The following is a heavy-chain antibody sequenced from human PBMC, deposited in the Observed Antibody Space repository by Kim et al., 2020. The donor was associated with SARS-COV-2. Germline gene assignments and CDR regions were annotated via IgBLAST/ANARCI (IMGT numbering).Heavy chain of an antibody. CDR1: GFTFDDYA. CDR2: ISGDGDTT. V-gene: IGHV3-43*02. Sequence: GGSLRLSCAASGFTFDDYAIHWVRQAPGKGLEWVSLISGDGDTTYYSYSVKGRFTISRDNSKNSLFLEMNRLRSEDTALYYCARAVARYFDHWGQGTPVT. D-gene: IGHD1-20*01. CDR3: ARAVARYFDH. J-gene: IGHJ4*02.